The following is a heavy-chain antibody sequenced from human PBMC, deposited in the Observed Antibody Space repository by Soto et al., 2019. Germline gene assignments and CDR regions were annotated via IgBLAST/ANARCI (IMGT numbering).Heavy chain of an antibody. CDR1: GFTFSSYG. V-gene: IGHV3-30*18. Sequence: HPGGSLRRSCAASGFTFSSYGMHWVRQAPGKGLEWVAVISYDGSNKYYADSVKGRFTISRDNSKNTLYLQMNSLRAEDTAVYYCAKEHYSYDDYWGQGTLVNVSS. J-gene: IGHJ4*02. CDR3: AKEHYSYDDY. CDR2: ISYDGSNK. D-gene: IGHD5-18*01.